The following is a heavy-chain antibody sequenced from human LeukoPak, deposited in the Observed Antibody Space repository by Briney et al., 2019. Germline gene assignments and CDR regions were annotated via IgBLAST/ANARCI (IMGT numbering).Heavy chain of an antibody. D-gene: IGHD1-26*01. J-gene: IGHJ3*02. CDR1: VGTFSGHY. V-gene: IGHV4-34*01. CDR3: AGASHQGETYFNAFDI. CDR2: IDHTGKS. Sequence: SETLSLTCAVYVGTFSGHYGSWIRQAPGKGLEWIGEIDHTGKSNYKSSLKSRVTMAVDTSKNQFSLSLESVTAADTAIYYCAGASHQGETYFNAFDIWGRGTPVTVSS.